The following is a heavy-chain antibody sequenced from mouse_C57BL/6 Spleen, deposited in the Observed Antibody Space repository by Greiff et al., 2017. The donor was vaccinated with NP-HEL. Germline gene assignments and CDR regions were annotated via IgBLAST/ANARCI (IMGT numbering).Heavy chain of an antibody. CDR1: GYAFSSSW. J-gene: IGHJ2*01. CDR2: IYPGDGDT. CDR3: ARESYYYGSSSDFDY. Sequence: VQLQQSGPELVKPGASVKISCKASGYAFSSSWMNWVKQRPGKGLEWIGRIYPGDGDTNYNGKFKGKATLTADKSSSTAYMQLSSLTSEDSAVYFCARESYYYGSSSDFDYWGQGTTLTVSS. V-gene: IGHV1-82*01. D-gene: IGHD1-1*01.